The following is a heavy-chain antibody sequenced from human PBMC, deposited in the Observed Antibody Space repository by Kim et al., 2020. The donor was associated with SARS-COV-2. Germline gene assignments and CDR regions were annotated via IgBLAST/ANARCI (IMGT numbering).Heavy chain of an antibody. Sequence: GGSLRLSCGTSGFTFSNYAMSWVRQAPGKGLEWVSGITDSGSTYYADSVKGRFTISRDNSKTTLFLQMNSLRAEDTAVYYCAKAHYDILTAFDFWGQGTL. V-gene: IGHV3-23*01. CDR3: AKAHYDILTAFDF. D-gene: IGHD3-9*01. J-gene: IGHJ4*02. CDR2: ITDSGST. CDR1: GFTFSNYA.